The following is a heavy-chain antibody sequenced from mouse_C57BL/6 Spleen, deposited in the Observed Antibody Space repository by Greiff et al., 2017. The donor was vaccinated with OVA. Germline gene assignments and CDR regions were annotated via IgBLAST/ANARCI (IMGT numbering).Heavy chain of an antibody. V-gene: IGHV5-4*01. CDR2: ISDGGSYT. J-gene: IGHJ3*01. Sequence: EVKVVESGGGLVKPGGSLKLSCAASGFTFSSYAMSWVRQTPEKRLEWVATISDGGSYTYYPDNVKGRFTISRDNAKNNLYLQMSHLKSEDTAMYYCAREDWFAYWGQGTLVTVSA. CDR1: GFTFSSYA. CDR3: AREDWFAY.